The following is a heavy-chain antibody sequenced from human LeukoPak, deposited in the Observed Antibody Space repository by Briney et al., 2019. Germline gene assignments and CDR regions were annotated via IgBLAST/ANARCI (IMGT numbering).Heavy chain of an antibody. D-gene: IGHD3-10*01. Sequence: GGSLRLSCAASGFTFSTYWMTWVRQAPGKGLEWVANIKTDGSQIYYVDSVKGRFTISRDNAKNSLYLQMNSLRAEDTAVYYCARVIRGINNNFDYWGQGTLVTVSS. CDR3: ARVIRGINNNFDY. CDR1: GFTFSTYW. V-gene: IGHV3-7*01. J-gene: IGHJ4*02. CDR2: IKTDGSQI.